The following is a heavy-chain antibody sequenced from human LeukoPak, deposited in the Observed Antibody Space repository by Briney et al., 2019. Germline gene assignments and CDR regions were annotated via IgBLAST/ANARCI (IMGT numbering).Heavy chain of an antibody. CDR3: ARGDWAPEY. D-gene: IGHD3-9*01. CDR1: GYTCITYD. Sequence: ASVKVSCKASGYTCITYDINWVRQAPGQGLEWMGWMNPNSGNTGYAQKFQGRVTMTRNTSISTAYMELSNLRSEDTAVYYCARGDWAPEYWGQGTLVTVSS. J-gene: IGHJ4*02. V-gene: IGHV1-8*01. CDR2: MNPNSGNT.